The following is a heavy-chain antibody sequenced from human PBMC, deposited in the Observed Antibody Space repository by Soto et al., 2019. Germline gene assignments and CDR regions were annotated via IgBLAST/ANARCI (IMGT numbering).Heavy chain of an antibody. CDR1: GFTFSSYA. J-gene: IGHJ4*02. CDR3: AKPRQRGIAAAGSLFDY. V-gene: IGHV3-23*01. D-gene: IGHD6-13*01. CDR2: ISGSGGST. Sequence: PGGSLRLSCAASGFTFSSYAMSWVRQAPGKGLEWVSAISGSGGSTYYADSVKGRFTISRDNSKNTLYLQMNSLRAEDTAVYYCAKPRQRGIAAAGSLFDYWGQGTLVTVSS.